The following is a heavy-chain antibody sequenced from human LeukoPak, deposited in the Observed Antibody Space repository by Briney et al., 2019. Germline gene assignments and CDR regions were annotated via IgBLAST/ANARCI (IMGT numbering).Heavy chain of an antibody. Sequence: PGGSLRLSCAASGFTFSSYEMNWVRQAPGKGLEWVSYISSSGSTIYYADSVKGRFTISRDNSKNTLYLQMNSLRAEDTAVYYCARGSSGMRAFDIWGQGTMVTVSS. CDR2: ISSSGSTI. D-gene: IGHD3-22*01. CDR1: GFTFSSYE. J-gene: IGHJ3*02. V-gene: IGHV3-48*03. CDR3: ARGSSGMRAFDI.